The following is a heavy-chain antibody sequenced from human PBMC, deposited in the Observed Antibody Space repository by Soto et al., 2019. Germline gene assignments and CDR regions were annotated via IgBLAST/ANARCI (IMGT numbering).Heavy chain of an antibody. CDR1: GYTFTSYG. D-gene: IGHD6-19*01. J-gene: IGHJ4*02. CDR2: ISAYNGNT. CDR3: ARDLYSSGWSPDFDY. V-gene: IGHV1-18*04. Sequence: QVQLVQSGAEVKKPGASVKVSCQASGYTFTSYGISWVRQAPGQGLEWMGWISAYNGNTHYAQKLQGRVTMTTDTSTSTAYMELRSLRSDDTAVYYCARDLYSSGWSPDFDYWGQGTLVTVSS.